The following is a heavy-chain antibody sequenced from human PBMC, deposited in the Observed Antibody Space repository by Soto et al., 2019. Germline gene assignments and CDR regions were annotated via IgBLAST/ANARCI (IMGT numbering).Heavy chain of an antibody. CDR1: GSTFSSYG. V-gene: IGHV3-30*18. D-gene: IGHD6-6*01. CDR2: ISYDGSNK. CDR3: EKKQIEYSSSWFDY. J-gene: IGHJ4*02. Sequence: GGSLRLSCAASGSTFSSYGMHWVRQAPGKGLEWVAVISYDGSNKYYADSVKGRFTISRDNSKNTLYLQMNSLRAEDTAVYYCEKKQIEYSSSWFDYWGQGTLVTVSS.